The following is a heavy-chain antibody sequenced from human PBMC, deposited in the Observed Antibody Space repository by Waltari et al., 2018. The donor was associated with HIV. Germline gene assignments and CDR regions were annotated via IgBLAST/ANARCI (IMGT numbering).Heavy chain of an antibody. Sequence: EVHLLESGGGLVKPGRSLSLSCSGSGFTFGDSGLSWFRQAPGKGVEWVGFITSEAYGGTAEYAASVTGRFTISREDSKSTAYMQMNRLESEDTGVYFCSRPSGPLHSYGMDVWGQGTTVIVSS. CDR3: SRPSGPLHSYGMDV. V-gene: IGHV3-49*05. J-gene: IGHJ6*02. D-gene: IGHD1-26*01. CDR1: GFTFGDSG. CDR2: ITSEAYGGTA.